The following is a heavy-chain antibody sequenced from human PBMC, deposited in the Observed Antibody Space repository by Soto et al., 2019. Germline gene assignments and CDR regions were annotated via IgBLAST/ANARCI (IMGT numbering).Heavy chain of an antibody. CDR2: ISGSGGST. V-gene: IGHV3-23*01. Sequence: EVQLLESGGGLVQPGGSLRLSCAASGFTFSSYAMSWVRQAPGKGLEWVSAISGSGGSTYYADSVKGRFTISRDNSKNTLHLQMNSLRAEDTAVYYCAKTGFGEIRFFDYWGQGTLVTVSS. CDR1: GFTFSSYA. CDR3: AKTGFGEIRFFDY. D-gene: IGHD3-10*01. J-gene: IGHJ4*02.